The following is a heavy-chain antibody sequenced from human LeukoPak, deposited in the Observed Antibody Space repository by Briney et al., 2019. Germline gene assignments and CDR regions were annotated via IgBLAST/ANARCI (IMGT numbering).Heavy chain of an antibody. CDR1: GGTFSSYA. V-gene: IGHV1-69*05. CDR3: ARDRSRWGALFDY. J-gene: IGHJ4*02. Sequence: ASVKVSCKASGGTFSSYAISWVRQAPGQGLEWMGRIIPIFGTANYAQKFQGRVTITTDESTSTAYMELSSLRSEDTAVYYCARDRSRWGALFDYWGQGTLVTVSS. CDR2: IIPIFGTA. D-gene: IGHD6-13*01.